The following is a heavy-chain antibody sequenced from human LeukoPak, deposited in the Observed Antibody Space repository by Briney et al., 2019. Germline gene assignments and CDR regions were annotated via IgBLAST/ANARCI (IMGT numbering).Heavy chain of an antibody. J-gene: IGHJ4*02. CDR2: INHSGST. V-gene: IGHV4-34*01. CDR1: GGSFSGYY. Sequence: SETLSLTCAVYGGSFSGYYWSWIRQPPGKGLEWIGEINHSGSTNYNPSLKSRVTISVDTSKNQLSLKLSSVTAADTAVYYCASLDYDFWSGYLYYFDYWGQGTLVTVSS. D-gene: IGHD3-3*01. CDR3: ASLDYDFWSGYLYYFDY.